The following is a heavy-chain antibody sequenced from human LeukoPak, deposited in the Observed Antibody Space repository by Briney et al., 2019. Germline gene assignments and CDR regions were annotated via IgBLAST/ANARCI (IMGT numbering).Heavy chain of an antibody. CDR2: IYYSGST. D-gene: IGHD3-22*01. Sequence: PSETLSLTCTVSGGSISSYYWSWIRQPPGKGLEWIGYIYYSGSTNYNPSLKSRVTISVDTSKNQFSLKLSSVTAADTAVYYCARSGDHYYDSSGYYEAFDIWGQGTMATVSS. V-gene: IGHV4-59*08. J-gene: IGHJ3*02. CDR3: ARSGDHYYDSSGYYEAFDI. CDR1: GGSISSYY.